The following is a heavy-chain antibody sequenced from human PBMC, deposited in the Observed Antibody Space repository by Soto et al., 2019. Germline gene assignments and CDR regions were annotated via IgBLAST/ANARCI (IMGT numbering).Heavy chain of an antibody. D-gene: IGHD6-13*01. V-gene: IGHV4-31*03. CDR3: ARVFSDSSSFFDP. Sequence: PSETLSLTCTVSGGSIGGGGDYWSWIRQHPGKGLEWIGYIYYSGRTNYNPSLKSRVTISVDTSKNQFSLKLNSVTAADTAVYYCARVFSDSSSFFDPWGQGTLVTVSS. CDR1: GGSIGGGGDY. J-gene: IGHJ5*02. CDR2: IYYSGRT.